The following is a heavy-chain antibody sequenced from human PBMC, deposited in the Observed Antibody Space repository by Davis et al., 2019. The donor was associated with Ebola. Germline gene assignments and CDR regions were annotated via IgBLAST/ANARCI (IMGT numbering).Heavy chain of an antibody. V-gene: IGHV3-30-3*01. CDR2: LSYDGSNK. D-gene: IGHD2-2*01. CDR1: GFTFSSYA. J-gene: IGHJ6*02. CDR3: ARGSHCRSTSCYPYYYYGMDV. Sequence: GESLKISCAASGFTFSSYAMHWVRQAPGKGLEWVAVLSYDGSNKYYADSVKRRFTISRANSKNTLYLQMNSLRAEDTAVYYCARGSHCRSTSCYPYYYYGMDVWGQGTTVTVSS.